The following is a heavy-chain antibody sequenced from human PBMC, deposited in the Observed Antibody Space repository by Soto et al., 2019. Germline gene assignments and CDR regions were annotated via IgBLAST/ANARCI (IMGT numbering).Heavy chain of an antibody. J-gene: IGHJ3*02. V-gene: IGHV1-3*01. CDR3: ARVDKFDAFDI. Sequence: QVQLVQSGAEVKKPGASVKVSCKASGYTFTSYAMHWVRQAPGQRLEWMGWINAGNGNTKYSQKFQGRVTITRDTSGSTAYMELSSLRSEDTAVYYCARVDKFDAFDIWGQGTMVTVSS. CDR2: INAGNGNT. CDR1: GYTFTSYA.